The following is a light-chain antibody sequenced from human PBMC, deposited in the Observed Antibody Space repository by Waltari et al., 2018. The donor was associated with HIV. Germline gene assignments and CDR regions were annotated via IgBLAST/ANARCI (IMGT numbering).Light chain of an antibody. J-gene: IGKJ3*01. V-gene: IGKV2-28*01. CDR2: LGS. Sequence: DIVMTQFPLSLPVTPGEPAFMSCRSSQSLLHSNGNNYLNWYVQKPGQSPKLLIYLGSNRASGVPDRFSGSGSGTEFTLTISSLQPDDFGTYYCQQYNSYSFTFGPGTKVDMK. CDR3: QQYNSYSFT. CDR1: QSLLHSNGNNY.